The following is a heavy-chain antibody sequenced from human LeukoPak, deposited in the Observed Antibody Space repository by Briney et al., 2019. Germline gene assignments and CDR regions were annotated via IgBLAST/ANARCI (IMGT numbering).Heavy chain of an antibody. CDR3: AKGPHHDPLHYFDY. J-gene: IGHJ4*02. CDR2: ISGRGDDT. Sequence: GGSLRLSCAASGFTFSSYAMSWLRQAPGRGLEWVSSISGRGDDTYYADSVKGRFTISRDNSRDNSKNTLYLQMNSLRVEDTAVYYCAKGPHHDPLHYFDYWGQGTLVTVSS. V-gene: IGHV3-23*01. CDR1: GFTFSSYA.